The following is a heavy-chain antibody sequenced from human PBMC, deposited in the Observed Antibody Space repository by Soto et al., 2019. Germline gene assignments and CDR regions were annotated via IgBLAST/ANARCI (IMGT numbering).Heavy chain of an antibody. CDR2: ISGSGGST. D-gene: IGHD3-10*01. CDR3: AKGRQKGELLWFGELFPLVDY. Sequence: GGSLRLSCAASGFTFSSYAMSWVRQSPGKGLEWVSAISGSGGSTYYADSVKGRFTISRDNSKNTLYLQMNSLRAEDTAVYYCAKGRQKGELLWFGELFPLVDYWGQGTLVTVSS. J-gene: IGHJ4*02. V-gene: IGHV3-23*01. CDR1: GFTFSSYA.